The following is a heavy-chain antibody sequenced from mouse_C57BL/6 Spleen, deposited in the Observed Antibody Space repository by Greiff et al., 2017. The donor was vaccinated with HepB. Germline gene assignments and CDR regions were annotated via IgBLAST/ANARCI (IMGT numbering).Heavy chain of an antibody. CDR3: ARYPPDYYGSSYVWFAY. Sequence: EVQLQQSGPELVKPGASVKISCKASGYTFTDYYMNWVKQSHGKSLEWIGDINPNNGGTSYNQKFKGKATLTVDKSSSTAYMELRSLTSEDSAVYYCARYPPDYYGSSYVWFAYWGQGTLVTVSA. D-gene: IGHD1-1*01. V-gene: IGHV1-26*01. CDR2: INPNNGGT. CDR1: GYTFTDYY. J-gene: IGHJ3*01.